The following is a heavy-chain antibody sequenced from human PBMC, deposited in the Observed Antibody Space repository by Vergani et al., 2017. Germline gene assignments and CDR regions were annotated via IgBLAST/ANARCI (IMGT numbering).Heavy chain of an antibody. J-gene: IGHJ4*02. V-gene: IGHV4-59*12. CDR3: ARERDVRRYNWNYGRRGFDY. D-gene: IGHD1-7*01. CDR1: GGSISSYY. CDR2: INHSGST. Sequence: QVQLQESGPGLVKPSETLSLTCTVSGGSISSYYWSWIRQPPGKGLEWIGEINHSGSTNYNPSLKSRVTISVDTSKNQFSLKLSSVTAADTAVYYCARERDVRRYNWNYGRRGFDYWGQGTLVTVSS.